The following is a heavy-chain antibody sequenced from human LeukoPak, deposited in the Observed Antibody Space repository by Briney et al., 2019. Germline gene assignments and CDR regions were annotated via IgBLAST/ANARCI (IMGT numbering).Heavy chain of an antibody. CDR1: GYIFTEHH. V-gene: IGHV1-46*01. CDR2: INPSGGST. J-gene: IGHJ6*02. CDR3: ARDRHCSGTSCYAGDYYYGMDV. Sequence: ASVKVSCKASGYIFTEHHINWVRQAPGQGLEWMGIINPSGGSTSYAQKFQGRVTMTRDTSTSTVYMELSSLRSEDTAVYYCARDRHCSGTSCYAGDYYYGMDVWGQGTTVTVSS. D-gene: IGHD2-2*01.